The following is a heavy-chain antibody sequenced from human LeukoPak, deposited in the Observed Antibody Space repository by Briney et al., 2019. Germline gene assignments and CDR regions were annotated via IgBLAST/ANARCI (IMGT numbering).Heavy chain of an antibody. D-gene: IGHD1-26*01. CDR3: ARRKWGRGYYFDY. V-gene: IGHV4-39*01. Sequence: KPSETLSLTCTVSGGSISSSNYYWGWIRQPPGKGLEWIGSVYYSGSTYYNPSLKSRVSISIDTSKKQFSLKLNSVTAAYTAVYYCARRKWGRGYYFDYWGQGTLVTVSS. J-gene: IGHJ4*02. CDR2: VYYSGST. CDR1: GGSISSSNYY.